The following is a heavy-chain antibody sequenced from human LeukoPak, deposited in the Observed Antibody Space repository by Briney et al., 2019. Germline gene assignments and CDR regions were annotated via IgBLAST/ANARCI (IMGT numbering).Heavy chain of an antibody. Sequence: GGSLRLSRAASGFTLSNHWMSWVRQAPGKGLEWVANIKQDGSQKYYVDSVKGRFTISRDNAKNSMYLQMNSLRAEDTAVYYCARWEIRGTAHQLDYWGQGTLVTVSS. J-gene: IGHJ4*02. CDR1: GFTLSNHW. V-gene: IGHV3-7*01. CDR3: ARWEIRGTAHQLDY. CDR2: IKQDGSQK. D-gene: IGHD1-7*01.